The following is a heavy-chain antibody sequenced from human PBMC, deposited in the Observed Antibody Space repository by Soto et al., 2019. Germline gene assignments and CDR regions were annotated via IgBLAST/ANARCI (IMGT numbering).Heavy chain of an antibody. Sequence: ESVGGLVKPGGSLRLSCAASGFTFSNAWMSWVRQAPGKGLEWVGRIKSKTDGGTTDYAAPVKGRFTISRDDSKNTLYLQMNSLKTEDTAVYYCTTDRIMYYYDSSGYPRFDYWGQGTLVTVSS. V-gene: IGHV3-15*01. CDR2: IKSKTDGGTT. J-gene: IGHJ4*02. CDR3: TTDRIMYYYDSSGYPRFDY. D-gene: IGHD3-22*01. CDR1: GFTFSNAW.